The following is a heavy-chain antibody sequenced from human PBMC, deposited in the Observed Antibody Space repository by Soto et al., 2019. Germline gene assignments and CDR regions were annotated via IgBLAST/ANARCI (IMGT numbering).Heavy chain of an antibody. J-gene: IGHJ6*03. D-gene: IGHD4-4*01. Sequence: GGSLRLSCTASGFTFGDYAMSWFRQAPGKGLEWVGFIRGKAYGGTTEYVASVKGRFTISRDDSKTIASLQMNSLKTEDTAVYYFTRGLSVTTRLWYYYYMDVWGKGTTVTVSS. CDR1: GFTFGDYA. CDR3: TRGLSVTTRLWYYYYMDV. CDR2: IRGKAYGGTT. V-gene: IGHV3-49*03.